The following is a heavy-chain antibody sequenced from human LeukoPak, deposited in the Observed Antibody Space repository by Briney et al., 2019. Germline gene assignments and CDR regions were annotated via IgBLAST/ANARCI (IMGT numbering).Heavy chain of an antibody. CDR1: GGSVSSGSYY. V-gene: IGHV4-61*01. J-gene: IGHJ5*02. CDR3: ARDSGSYYSWFDP. D-gene: IGHD1-26*01. Sequence: SETLSLTCTVSGGSVSSGSYYWSWIRQPPGKGLEWIGYIYYSGSTNYNPSLKSRVTISVDTSKNQFSLKLSSVTAADTAVYYCARDSGSYYSWFDPWGQGTLVTVSS. CDR2: IYYSGST.